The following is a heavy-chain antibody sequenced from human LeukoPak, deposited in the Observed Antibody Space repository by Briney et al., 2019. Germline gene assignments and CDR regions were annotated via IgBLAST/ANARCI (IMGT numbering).Heavy chain of an antibody. Sequence: PSETLSLTCTVSGGSISSGDYYWSWIRQPPGKGLEWIGYIYYSRTTYYNPSLESRVTISVDTSMNQFSLKLSSATAADTAVYYCARVSVRRRFLDYWGQGTLVTVSS. CDR2: IYYSRTT. J-gene: IGHJ4*02. V-gene: IGHV4-30-4*08. CDR3: ARVSVRRRFLDY. CDR1: GGSISSGDYY. D-gene: IGHD3-16*01.